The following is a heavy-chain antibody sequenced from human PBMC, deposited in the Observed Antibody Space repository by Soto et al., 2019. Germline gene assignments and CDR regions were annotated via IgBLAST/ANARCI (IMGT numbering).Heavy chain of an antibody. CDR3: ARAISGYVT. CDR2: SNAGNVDT. V-gene: IGHV1-3*01. CDR1: GITYNTYA. J-gene: IGHJ4*02. Sequence: QVQLVQSGPEMKKPGASVKLSCKASGITYNTYAIHWVRQAPGQGRAWMGWSNAGNVDTRFSEHFQARVTLTRDTSASTVYMDLDSLKSEDTGVYYSARAISGYVTWGQGTLVTVSS. D-gene: IGHD5-12*01.